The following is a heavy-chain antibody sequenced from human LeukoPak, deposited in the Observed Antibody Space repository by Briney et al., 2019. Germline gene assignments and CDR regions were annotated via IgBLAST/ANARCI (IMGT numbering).Heavy chain of an antibody. CDR1: GFTFGDYA. CDR3: TRGPGIAVTGSYY. V-gene: IGHV3-49*04. J-gene: IGHJ4*02. Sequence: GGSLRLSCTASGFTFGDYALTWVRQAPGKALEGVGFFRSKAYVGAAEYAASVKGRFRISRDDSGSIVYLQMNNVKTEDTDVYYCTRGPGIAVTGSYYWGQGTLVTVSS. D-gene: IGHD6-19*01. CDR2: FRSKAYVGAA.